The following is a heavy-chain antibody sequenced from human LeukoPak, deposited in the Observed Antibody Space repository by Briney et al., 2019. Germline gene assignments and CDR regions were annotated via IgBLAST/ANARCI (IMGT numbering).Heavy chain of an antibody. CDR2: IYYSGST. CDR1: GGSISSYY. D-gene: IGHD3-16*01. J-gene: IGHJ6*03. V-gene: IGHV4-59*08. CDR3: ARLKHRLAPMDV. Sequence: SETLSLTCTVSGGSISSYYWSRIRQPPGKGLEWIGYIYYSGSTNYNPSLKSRITISVDTSKNQFSLKLSSVTAADTAVFYCARLKHRLAPMDVWGKGTTVTISS.